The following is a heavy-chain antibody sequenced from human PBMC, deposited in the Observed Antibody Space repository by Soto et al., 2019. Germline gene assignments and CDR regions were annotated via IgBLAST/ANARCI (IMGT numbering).Heavy chain of an antibody. J-gene: IGHJ3*02. CDR2: INHSGST. V-gene: IGHV4-34*01. D-gene: IGHD4-17*01. CDR1: GGSFSGYY. CDR3: ARPSTVTTVGAWGNAFDI. Sequence: QVQLQQWGAGLLKPSETLSLTCAVYGGSFSGYYWSWIRQPPGKGLEWIGEINHSGSTNYNPSLKSRVTISVDTSKNQFSLKLSSVTAADTAVYYCARPSTVTTVGAWGNAFDIWGQGTMVTVSS.